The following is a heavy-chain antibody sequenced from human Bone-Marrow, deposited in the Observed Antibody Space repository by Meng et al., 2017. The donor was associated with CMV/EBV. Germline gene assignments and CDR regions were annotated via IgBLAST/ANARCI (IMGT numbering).Heavy chain of an antibody. V-gene: IGHV4-34*01. Sequence: GSLRLSCAVSGGSFGSFYWSWIRQPPGKGLEWIGAINHSGSANYNPSLKRRVTISADTSKNQFSLRLTSVTAADTAVYYCASSLSGALGEAYYYYALDVWGQGTTVTVSS. CDR3: ASSLSGALGEAYYYYALDV. J-gene: IGHJ6*01. D-gene: IGHD7-27*01. CDR1: GGSFGSFY. CDR2: INHSGSA.